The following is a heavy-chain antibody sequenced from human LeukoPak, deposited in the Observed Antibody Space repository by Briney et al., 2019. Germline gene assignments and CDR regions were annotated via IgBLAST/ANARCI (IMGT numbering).Heavy chain of an antibody. J-gene: IGHJ4*02. CDR3: ATVNYYGSGSYYRGNDY. CDR1: GYTFTSYG. D-gene: IGHD3-10*01. V-gene: IGHV1-2*02. CDR2: INPNSGGT. Sequence: ASVKVSCKASGYTFTSYGISWVRQAPGQGLEWMGWINPNSGGTNYAQKFQGRVTMTRDTSISTAYKELSRLRSDDTAVYYCATVNYYGSGSYYRGNDYWGQGTLVTVSS.